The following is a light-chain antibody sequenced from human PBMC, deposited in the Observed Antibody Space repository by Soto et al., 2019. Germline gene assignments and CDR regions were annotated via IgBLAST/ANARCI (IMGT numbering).Light chain of an antibody. Sequence: QSALTQPASVSGSPGQSITISCTGTSSDDGGYNYVSWYQQHPGKAPKIMIYEVSNRPSGVSNRFSGSKSGNTASLTISGLQAEDEADYYCSSYTSSSTHWVFGGGTKVTVL. J-gene: IGLJ3*02. CDR2: EVS. CDR1: SSDDGGYNY. CDR3: SSYTSSSTHWV. V-gene: IGLV2-14*01.